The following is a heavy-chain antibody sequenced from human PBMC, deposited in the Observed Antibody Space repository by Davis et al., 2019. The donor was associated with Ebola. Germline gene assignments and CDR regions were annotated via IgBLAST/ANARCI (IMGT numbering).Heavy chain of an antibody. J-gene: IGHJ4*02. Sequence: SETLSLTCGVSGDSITNDKWWTWVRQAPGKGLEWIGEISDSGTAKYNPSFNGRVTISSDTSKNQFSLSLRSVTAADTAVYYCARLGSAPFDYWGQGTLVTVSS. CDR1: GDSITNDKW. D-gene: IGHD1-26*01. CDR2: ISDSGTA. CDR3: ARLGSAPFDY. V-gene: IGHV4/OR15-8*02.